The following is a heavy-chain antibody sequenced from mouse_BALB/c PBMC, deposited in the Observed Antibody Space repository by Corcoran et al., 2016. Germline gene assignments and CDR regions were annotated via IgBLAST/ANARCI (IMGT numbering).Heavy chain of an antibody. D-gene: IGHD2-14*01. Sequence: EVQLQQSGPELVKPGASVKMSCKASGYTFTSYVMHWVKQKPGQGLEWIGYINPYNDGTKYNEKFKGKATLTSDKSSSTAYMELSSLTSEDSAVYYCENYPYDGWFAYWGQGTLVTVST. CDR1: GYTFTSYV. V-gene: IGHV1S136*01. J-gene: IGHJ3*01. CDR2: INPYNDGT. CDR3: ENYPYDGWFAY.